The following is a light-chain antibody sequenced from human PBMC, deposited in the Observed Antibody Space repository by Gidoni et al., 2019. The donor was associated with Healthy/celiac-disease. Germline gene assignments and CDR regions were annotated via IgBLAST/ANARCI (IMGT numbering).Light chain of an antibody. Sequence: EIVLTQSPATLSLSPGKRANLSCRASQSVSSYLAWYQQKPGQAPRLLIYDASNRATSIPARFSGSGSGTDFTLTISSLEPEDFAVYYCQQRSNWPPRVTFGGGTKVEIK. J-gene: IGKJ4*01. CDR2: DAS. CDR3: QQRSNWPPRVT. CDR1: QSVSSY. V-gene: IGKV3-11*01.